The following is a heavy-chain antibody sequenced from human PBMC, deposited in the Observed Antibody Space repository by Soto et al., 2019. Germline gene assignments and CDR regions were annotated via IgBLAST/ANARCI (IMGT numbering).Heavy chain of an antibody. CDR3: SRLLFLEWFDDY. V-gene: IGHV1-18*04. D-gene: IGHD3-3*01. CDR1: GYTFTGYG. J-gene: IGHJ4*02. Sequence: SAAEVKKPGASVKVSCKTSGYTFTGYGISWVRQAPGQGLEWMGWISTYNGNTTYAQKFQGRATMTTDTSTTTAYMELRSLKSDDTAVYYCSRLLFLEWFDDYWGQGTLVTVSS. CDR2: ISTYNGNT.